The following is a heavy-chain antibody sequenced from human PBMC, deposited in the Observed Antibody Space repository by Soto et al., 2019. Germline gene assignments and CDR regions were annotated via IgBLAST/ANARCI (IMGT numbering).Heavy chain of an antibody. CDR3: ARVYYSDSQSPTSYYYGLDV. Sequence: SQTLSLTCALSGDSVSSNSAAWNWIRQSPSRGLEWLGRTYFRSKWYNDYAVSVKSRISINPDTSKNQFSLQLNSVTPEDTAVYYCARVYYSDSQSPTSYYYGLDVWGQGTTVTVS. CDR1: GDSVSSNSAA. D-gene: IGHD3-10*01. CDR2: TYFRSKWYN. J-gene: IGHJ6*02. V-gene: IGHV6-1*01.